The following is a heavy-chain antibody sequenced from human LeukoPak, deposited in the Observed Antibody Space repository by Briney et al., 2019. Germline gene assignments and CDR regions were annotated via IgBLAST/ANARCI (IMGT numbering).Heavy chain of an antibody. J-gene: IGHJ6*02. D-gene: IGHD3-3*01. Sequence: GGSLRLSCAASGFTFSSYWMHWVRQAPGKGLVWVSRINSDGSSTSYADSVKGRFTISRDNAKNTLYLQMNSLRAEDTAVYYCAGPILEWLFADYGMDVWGQGTTVTVSS. V-gene: IGHV3-74*01. CDR1: GFTFSSYW. CDR2: INSDGSST. CDR3: AGPILEWLFADYGMDV.